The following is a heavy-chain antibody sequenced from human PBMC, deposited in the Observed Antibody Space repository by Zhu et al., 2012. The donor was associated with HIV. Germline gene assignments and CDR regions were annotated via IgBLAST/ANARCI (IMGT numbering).Heavy chain of an antibody. CDR2: IYYSGST. D-gene: IGHD6-13*01. V-gene: IGHV4-59*11. CDR1: GGSISSHY. J-gene: IGHJ4*02. Sequence: QVQLQESGPGLVKPSETLSLTCTVSGGSISSHYWSWIRQPPGKGLEWIGYIYYSGSTNYNPSLKSRVTISVDTSKNQFSLKLSSVTAADTAVYYCARSPRIAAAGFDYWGQGTLVTVSS. CDR3: ARSPRIAAAGFDY.